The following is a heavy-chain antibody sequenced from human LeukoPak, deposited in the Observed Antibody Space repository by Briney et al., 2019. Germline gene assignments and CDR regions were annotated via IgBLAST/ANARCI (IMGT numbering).Heavy chain of an antibody. CDR2: MNPNSGNT. CDR1: GYTFTSYD. V-gene: IGHV1-8*01. Sequence: ASVKVSCKASGYTFTSYDINWVRQATGQGLEWMGWMNPNSGNTGYAQEFQGRVTMTRNTSISTAYMELSSLRSEDTAVYYCARGSGSRRAFDIWGQGTMVTVSS. CDR3: ARGSGSRRAFDI. D-gene: IGHD6-25*01. J-gene: IGHJ3*02.